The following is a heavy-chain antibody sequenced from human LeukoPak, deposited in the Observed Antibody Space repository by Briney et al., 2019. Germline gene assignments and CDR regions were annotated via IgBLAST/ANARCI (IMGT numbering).Heavy chain of an antibody. CDR2: IDKEKNSYAT. V-gene: IGHV3-73*01. Sequence: GGPLKLSCAASGFTFSGSAIHWVRESFGKGLEWIGHIDKEKNSYATASAYAVSVEGRFTVSRDDSKNMAFLQMSGLKTEDTALYFCTRDSGTYNWLDPWGQGTLVTVSS. D-gene: IGHD1-26*01. CDR1: GFTFSGSA. CDR3: TRDSGTYNWLDP. J-gene: IGHJ5*02.